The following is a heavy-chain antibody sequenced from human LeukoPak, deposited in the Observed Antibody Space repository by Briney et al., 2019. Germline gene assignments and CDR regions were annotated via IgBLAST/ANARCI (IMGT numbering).Heavy chain of an antibody. D-gene: IGHD2-8*01. V-gene: IGHV1-69-2*01. CDR1: GYAFTDYY. J-gene: IGHJ3*02. CDR2: VDPEDGET. CDR3: ARREVYARHDAFDI. Sequence: ASVKISCKVSGYAFTDYYMHWVQQAPGKGLEWMGLVDPEDGETIYAEKFQGRVTITADTSTDTAYMELSSLRSGDTAVYYCARREVYARHDAFDIWGQGTMVTVSS.